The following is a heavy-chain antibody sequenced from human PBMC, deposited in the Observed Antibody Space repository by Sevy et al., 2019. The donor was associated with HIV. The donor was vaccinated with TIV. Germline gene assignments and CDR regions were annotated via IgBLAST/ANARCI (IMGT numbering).Heavy chain of an antibody. CDR3: ARGRYGYCSGGSCYSGFDY. V-gene: IGHV4-61*02. Sequence: SETLSLTCTVSGGSISSGSYYWSWIRQPAGKGLEWIGRIYTSGSTNYNPSLKSRVTMSVDTSKNQFSLKLSCVTAADTAVYYCARGRYGYCSGGSCYSGFDYWGQGTLVTVSS. CDR1: GGSISSGSYY. J-gene: IGHJ4*02. D-gene: IGHD2-15*01. CDR2: IYTSGST.